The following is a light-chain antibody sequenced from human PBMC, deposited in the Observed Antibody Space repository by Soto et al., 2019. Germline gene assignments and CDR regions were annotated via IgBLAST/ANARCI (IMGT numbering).Light chain of an antibody. J-gene: IGKJ1*01. V-gene: IGKV1-5*01. Sequence: DIQMTQSPSTLSASVVDRVTITCLASQSISSWLAWYQQKPGKAPKSLIYAASSLQSGVPSKFSGSGSGTEFTLTISSLQPDDFATYYCQHYNSYSEAFGQGTKVDIK. CDR1: QSISSW. CDR2: AAS. CDR3: QHYNSYSEA.